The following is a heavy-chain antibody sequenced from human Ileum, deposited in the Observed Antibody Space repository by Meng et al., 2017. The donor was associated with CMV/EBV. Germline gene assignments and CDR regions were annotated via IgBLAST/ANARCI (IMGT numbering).Heavy chain of an antibody. CDR3: AKGRSGTSPTRPYYFDS. V-gene: IGHV3-23*01. Sequence: FTFRDYAMSWVRQDPGKGLKWVSGISGSGGSTYFADSVRGRVTIWRDNSKNTLYLEMNSLRAEDTAVYYCAKGRSGTSPTRPYYFDSWGQGTLVTVSS. CDR2: ISGSGGST. CDR1: FTFRDYA. D-gene: IGHD1-26*01. J-gene: IGHJ4*02.